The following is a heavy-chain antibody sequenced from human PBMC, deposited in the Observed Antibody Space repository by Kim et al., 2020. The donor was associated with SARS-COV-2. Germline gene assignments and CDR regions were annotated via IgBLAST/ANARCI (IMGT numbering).Heavy chain of an antibody. Sequence: GASLRLSCAASGFTFSSYDMHWVRQATGKGLEWVSAIGTAGDPYYPGSVKGRFTISRENAKNSLYLQMNSLRAGDTAVYYCARGGKYSSGWHHYYFDYWGQGTLVTVSS. CDR2: IGTAGDP. CDR3: ARGGKYSSGWHHYYFDY. D-gene: IGHD6-19*01. V-gene: IGHV3-13*05. J-gene: IGHJ4*02. CDR1: GFTFSSYD.